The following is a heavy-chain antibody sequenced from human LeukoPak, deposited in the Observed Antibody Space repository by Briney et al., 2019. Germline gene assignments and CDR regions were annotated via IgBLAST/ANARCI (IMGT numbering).Heavy chain of an antibody. Sequence: PGGSLRLSCAASGFTFSSYSMHWARQAPGKGLEWVAFIRYDGSNKYYADSVKGRFTISRENSKNRLYRQKKSLRGEDTPVIYCAKDAASAAAGTFDYWGQGTLVTVSS. V-gene: IGHV3-30*02. CDR3: AKDAASAAAGTFDY. CDR2: IRYDGSNK. J-gene: IGHJ4*02. CDR1: GFTFSSYS. D-gene: IGHD6-13*01.